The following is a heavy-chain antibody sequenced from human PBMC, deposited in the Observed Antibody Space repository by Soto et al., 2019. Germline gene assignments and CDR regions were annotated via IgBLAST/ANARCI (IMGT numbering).Heavy chain of an antibody. Sequence: GASVKVSCKASGYTFSSYYIHWVRQAPGQGLEWIGRIIPILGIANYAQKFKGRVTITADKSTSTAYMELSSLRSEDTAVYYCARSPGIVATTHDYWGQGTLVTVSS. CDR1: GYTFSSYY. CDR2: IIPILGIA. V-gene: IGHV1-69*02. J-gene: IGHJ4*02. CDR3: ARSPGIVATTHDY. D-gene: IGHD5-12*01.